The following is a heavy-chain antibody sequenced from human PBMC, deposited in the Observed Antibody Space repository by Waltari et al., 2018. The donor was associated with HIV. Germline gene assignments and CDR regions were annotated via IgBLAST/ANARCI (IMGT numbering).Heavy chain of an antibody. D-gene: IGHD5-18*01. CDR2: IYYSGST. J-gene: IGHJ5*02. CDR1: GGSISSYY. V-gene: IGHV4-59*08. Sequence: QVQLQESGPGLVKPSETLSLTCTVSGGSISSYYWSWIRQPPGKGLEWIGYIYYSGSTNYNPSLKSRVTISVDTSKNQFSLKLSSVTAADTAVYYCARHVPYTAIDTWGQGTLVTVSS. CDR3: ARHVPYTAIDT.